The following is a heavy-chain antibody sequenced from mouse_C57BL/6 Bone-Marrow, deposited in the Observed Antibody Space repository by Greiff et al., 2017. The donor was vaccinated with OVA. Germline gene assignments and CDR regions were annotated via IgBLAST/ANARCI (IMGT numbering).Heavy chain of an antibody. CDR2: IYPGSGST. D-gene: IGHD2-5*01. CDR1: GYTFTSYW. Sequence: QVQLQQPGAELVKPGASVKMSCKASGYTFTSYWITWVKQRPGQGLEWIGDIYPGSGSTNYNEKFKSKATLTGDTSSSTAYMQLSSLTTEDSAVYYCASIWYSKPIAYWGQGTLVTVSA. J-gene: IGHJ3*01. V-gene: IGHV1-55*01. CDR3: ASIWYSKPIAY.